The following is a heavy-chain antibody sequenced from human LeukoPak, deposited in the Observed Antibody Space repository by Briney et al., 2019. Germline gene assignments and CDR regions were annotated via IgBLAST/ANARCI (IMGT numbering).Heavy chain of an antibody. D-gene: IGHD2-8*01. Sequence: GGSLRLSCAASRFTLSSYGMHWVRQAPGKGLEWVAYIQYDGSNEQYADSVKGRFSISRDSSKNILYLQMNSLRAEDTAVYYCAKDRCSNGVGCYYYYMDVWGKGTTVTISS. J-gene: IGHJ6*03. V-gene: IGHV3-30*02. CDR3: AKDRCSNGVGCYYYYMDV. CDR1: RFTLSSYG. CDR2: IQYDGSNE.